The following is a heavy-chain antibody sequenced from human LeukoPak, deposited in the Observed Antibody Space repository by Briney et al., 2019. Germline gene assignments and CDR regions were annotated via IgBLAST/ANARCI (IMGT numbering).Heavy chain of an antibody. V-gene: IGHV3-11*01. CDR3: ARRQPLRYLDF. Sequence: GGSLRLSCAASGFIFSDYYMGWIRQAPGKGLEWISYIGSSGSPVYYADSVKGRFTISRNNAKNSEYLELNSLTADDTAVYYCARRQPLRYLDFWGQGTLVTVSS. CDR2: IGSSGSPV. J-gene: IGHJ4*02. CDR1: GFIFSDYY. D-gene: IGHD3-9*01.